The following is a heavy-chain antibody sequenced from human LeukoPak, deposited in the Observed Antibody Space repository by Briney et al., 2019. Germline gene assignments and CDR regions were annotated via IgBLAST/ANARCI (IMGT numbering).Heavy chain of an antibody. CDR1: GFTFSSYT. D-gene: IGHD3-10*01. CDR2: ITLSGTT. V-gene: IGHV3-48*01. CDR3: AKDLDTPGYGSGSYPFDY. Sequence: GGSLRLSCAASGFTFSSYTMNWVRQAPGKGLEWLSFITLSGTTFYADSVKGRFTISRDNAKNSLYLQMNSLRAEDTAVYYCAKDLDTPGYGSGSYPFDYWGQGTLVTVSS. J-gene: IGHJ4*02.